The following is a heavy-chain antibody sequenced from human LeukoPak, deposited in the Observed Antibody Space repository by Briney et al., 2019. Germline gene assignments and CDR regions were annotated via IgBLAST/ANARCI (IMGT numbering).Heavy chain of an antibody. J-gene: IGHJ5*02. CDR3: ARGVISSGWYKGWRADWFDP. CDR1: GGSISNYY. V-gene: IGHV4-59*12. CDR2: ISYSGNT. D-gene: IGHD6-19*01. Sequence: SETLSLTCTVSGGSISNYYWTWIRQPPGKGLEWIGFISYSGNTNYNPSLKSLVTISVDTSKNQFSLKLSSVTAADTAVYYCARGVISSGWYKGWRADWFDPWGQGTLVTVSS.